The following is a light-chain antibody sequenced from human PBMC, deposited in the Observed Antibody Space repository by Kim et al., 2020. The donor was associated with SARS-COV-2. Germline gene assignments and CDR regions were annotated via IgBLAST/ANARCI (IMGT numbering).Light chain of an antibody. Sequence: GTTTYCAGSSNIGAGDDLAWCQQLPRTAPHNLLYGSSNRRSGVPDHLSGSKSGTSASLVITGLQAQDEDDYYCRPYDSSLRGAVVFGGGTQLTVL. CDR2: GSS. V-gene: IGLV1-40*01. CDR1: SSNIGAGDD. CDR3: RPYDSSLRGAVV. J-gene: IGLJ2*01.